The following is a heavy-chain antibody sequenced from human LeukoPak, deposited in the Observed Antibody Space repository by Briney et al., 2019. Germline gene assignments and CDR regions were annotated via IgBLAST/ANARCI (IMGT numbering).Heavy chain of an antibody. J-gene: IGHJ4*02. CDR3: AKDGSALWTIARPYYFDY. CDR2: LSGGGGST. D-gene: IGHD5-24*01. V-gene: IGHV3-23*01. CDR1: GFTFAGYA. Sequence: GGSLRLSCAASGFTFAGYAMSWVRQAPGKGLEWVSTLSGGGGSTYYADSVKGRFTISRDNSKNTLYVQMNSLRAEDTAIYYCAKDGSALWTIARPYYFDYWGQGTLVTVSS.